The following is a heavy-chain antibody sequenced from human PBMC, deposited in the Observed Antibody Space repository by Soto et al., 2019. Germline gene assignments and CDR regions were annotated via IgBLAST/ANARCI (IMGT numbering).Heavy chain of an antibody. V-gene: IGHV3-23*01. CDR2: ISGSGGST. D-gene: IGHD2-8*02. J-gene: IGHJ4*02. CDR3: ANGLRCTAGNCYWWTYYFDS. CDR1: GFTFGNYA. Sequence: GGSLRLSCAASGFTFGNYAMNWVRQAPGKGLEWVSGISGSGGSTYYADSVKGRFTISRDNSKNTMFLQMDSLRAEDTAVYFCANGLRCTAGNCYWWTYYFDSWGQGSLVTVSS.